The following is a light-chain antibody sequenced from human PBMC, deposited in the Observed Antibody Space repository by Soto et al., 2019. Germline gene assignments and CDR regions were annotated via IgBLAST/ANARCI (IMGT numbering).Light chain of an antibody. J-gene: IGLJ1*01. V-gene: IGLV2-14*01. Sequence: QSALTQPASVSGSPGQSITISCTGTRMKVGGYNYVSWYQQHPGIAPKLLIYGVTNRPSGVSPRFSGSKSGNTASLTISGLQAEDEADYHCSSYTSASTLLYLFGTGTKLTVL. CDR2: GVT. CDR1: RMKVGGYNY. CDR3: SSYTSASTLLYL.